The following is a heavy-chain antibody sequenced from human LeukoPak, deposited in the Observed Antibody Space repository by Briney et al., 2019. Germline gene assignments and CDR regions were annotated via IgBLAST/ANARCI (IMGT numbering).Heavy chain of an antibody. CDR2: IYYSGST. V-gene: IGHV4-59*02. D-gene: IGHD1-7*01. J-gene: IGHJ6*02. CDR3: ARDNWNYGSSMDV. CDR1: GGSVSSYY. Sequence: SETLSLTCTVSGGSVSSYYWSWIRQPPGKGLEWIGYIYYSGSTNYNPSLKSRVTISVDTTKNQFSLKLSSVTAADTAVYHCARDNWNYGSSMDVWGQGTTVTVSS.